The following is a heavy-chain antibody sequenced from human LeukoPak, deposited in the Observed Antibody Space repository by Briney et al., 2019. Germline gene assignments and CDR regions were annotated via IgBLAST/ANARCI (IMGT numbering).Heavy chain of an antibody. CDR3: AREKYAPYHSSGFGAFDI. V-gene: IGHV3-21*03. Sequence: GGSLRLSCAASGFTFSSYRMNWVRQAPGKGLEWVSSISSSSSYIYYADSVKGRFTISRDNAKNSLYLQMNTLRAEDTAVYYCAREKYAPYHSSGFGAFDIWGQGTMVTVSS. CDR2: ISSSSSYI. J-gene: IGHJ3*02. CDR1: GFTFSSYR. D-gene: IGHD3-22*01.